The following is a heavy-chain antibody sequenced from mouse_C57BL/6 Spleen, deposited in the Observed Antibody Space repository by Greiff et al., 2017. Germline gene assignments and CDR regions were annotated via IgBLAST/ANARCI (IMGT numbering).Heavy chain of an antibody. D-gene: IGHD3-2*02. J-gene: IGHJ3*01. Sequence: VKLQQPGAELVRPGTSVKLSCKASGYTFTSYWMHWVKQRPGQGLEWIGVIDPSDSYTNYNQKFKGKATLTVDTSSSTAYMQLSSLTSEDSAVYYCARAGAAQATWFAYWGQGTLVTVSA. CDR1: GYTFTSYW. CDR3: ARAGAAQATWFAY. V-gene: IGHV1-59*01. CDR2: IDPSDSYT.